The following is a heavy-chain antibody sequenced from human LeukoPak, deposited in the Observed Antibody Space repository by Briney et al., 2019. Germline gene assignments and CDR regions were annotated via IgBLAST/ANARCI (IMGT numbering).Heavy chain of an antibody. CDR3: ARDPRGSSSDDYFDY. D-gene: IGHD6-6*01. V-gene: IGHV3-11*04. Sequence: GGSLRLSCAASGFTFSDYYMSWIRQAPGKGLEWVSYISSSGSTIYYADSVKGRFTISRDNAKNSLYLQMNSLRAEDTAVYYCARDPRGSSSDDYFDYWGQGTLVTVSS. CDR1: GFTFSDYY. J-gene: IGHJ4*02. CDR2: ISSSGSTI.